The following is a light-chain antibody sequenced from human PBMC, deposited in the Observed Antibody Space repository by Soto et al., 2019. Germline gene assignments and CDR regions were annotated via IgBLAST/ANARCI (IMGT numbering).Light chain of an antibody. CDR1: QSISSW. CDR2: DAS. V-gene: IGKV1-5*01. J-gene: IGKJ1*01. Sequence: DIQMTQSPSTLSASVGDRVTINCLASQSISSWLAWYQQKPGKAPKLLIYDASSLESGVPSRFSGSGSGTEFTLTISSLQPDDFATYYCQQYNSYSRTFGQGTKVDIK. CDR3: QQYNSYSRT.